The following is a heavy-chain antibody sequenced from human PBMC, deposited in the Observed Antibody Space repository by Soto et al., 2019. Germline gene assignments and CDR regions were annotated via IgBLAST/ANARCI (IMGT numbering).Heavy chain of an antibody. CDR3: ASITGTTHLYSYYYGMDV. V-gene: IGHV3-30-3*01. J-gene: IGHJ6*02. D-gene: IGHD1-7*01. CDR1: GFTFSSYA. Sequence: QVQLVESGGGVVQPGRSLRLSCAASGFTFSSYAMHWVRQAPGKGLEWVAVISYDGSNKYYADSVKGRFTISRDNSKNTLYLQMNSLRAEDTAVYYCASITGTTHLYSYYYGMDVWGQGTTVTVSS. CDR2: ISYDGSNK.